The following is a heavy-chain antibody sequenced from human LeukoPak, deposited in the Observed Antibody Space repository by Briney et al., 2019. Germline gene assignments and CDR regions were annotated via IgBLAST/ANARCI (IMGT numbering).Heavy chain of an antibody. D-gene: IGHD1-14*01. CDR2: ISYDGSNK. CDR3: ARAPGRIPPPHWYMDV. CDR1: GFTFSSYA. Sequence: QAGGSLRLSCAASGFTFSSYAMHWVRQAPGKGLEWVAVISYDGSNKYYADSVKGRFTISRDNSKNTLYLQMNSLRAEDTAVYYCARAPGRIPPPHWYMDVWGKGTTVTVSS. J-gene: IGHJ6*03. V-gene: IGHV3-30-3*01.